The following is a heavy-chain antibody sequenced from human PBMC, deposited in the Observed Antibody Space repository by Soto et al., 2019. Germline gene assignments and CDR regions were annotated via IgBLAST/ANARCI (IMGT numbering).Heavy chain of an antibody. CDR2: IIPIFGTA. J-gene: IGHJ2*01. Sequence: SVKVSCKASGGTFSSYAISWVRQAPGQGLEWMGGIIPIFGTANYEQKVQGRVTITADESTSTAYMELSSLRSEDTAVYYCARDLPGAYCGGDCYSLGWYFDLWGRGTLVTVSS. CDR3: ARDLPGAYCGGDCYSLGWYFDL. D-gene: IGHD2-21*02. V-gene: IGHV1-69*13. CDR1: GGTFSSYA.